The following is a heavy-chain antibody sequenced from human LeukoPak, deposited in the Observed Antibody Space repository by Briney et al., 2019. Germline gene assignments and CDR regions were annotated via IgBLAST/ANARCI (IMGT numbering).Heavy chain of an antibody. CDR2: IMPIFGIA. D-gene: IGHD4-17*01. J-gene: IGHJ5*02. Sequence: SVKVSCKASGGTFSSYAISWVRQAPGQGLEWMGRIMPIFGIANYAQKFQGRVTITADKSTSTAYMELSSLRSEDTAVYYCARGGRDYGDYDNWFDPWGQGTLVTVSS. V-gene: IGHV1-69*04. CDR3: ARGGRDYGDYDNWFDP. CDR1: GGTFSSYA.